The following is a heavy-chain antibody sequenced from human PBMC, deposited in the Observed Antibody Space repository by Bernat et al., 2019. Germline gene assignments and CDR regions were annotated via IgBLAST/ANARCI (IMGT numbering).Heavy chain of an antibody. CDR3: ARDVDTTDYYYYGMDV. J-gene: IGHJ6*02. CDR2: IIPILGIA. V-gene: IGHV1-69*08. D-gene: IGHD5-18*01. Sequence: QVQLVQSGAEVKKPGSSVKVSCKASGGTFSSYTISWVRQAPGQGLEWMGRIIPILGIANYAQKFQGRVTITADKSTSTAYMELSSLRSEDTAVYYCARDVDTTDYYYYGMDVWGQGTTVTVSS. CDR1: GGTFSSYT.